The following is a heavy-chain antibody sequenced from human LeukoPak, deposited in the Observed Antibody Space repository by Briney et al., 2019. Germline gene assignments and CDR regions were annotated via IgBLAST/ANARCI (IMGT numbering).Heavy chain of an antibody. CDR3: ARHHGVDYDTYADPSDGFDY. CDR2: IYYSGST. D-gene: IGHD3-22*01. CDR1: GGSISSYY. J-gene: IGHJ4*02. Sequence: PSETLSLTCTVSGGSISSYYWSWIRQPPGKGLEWIGYIYYSGSTNYNPSLKSRVTISVDTSKNQFSLKLSSVTAADTAVYYCARHHGVDYDTYADPSDGFDYWGQGTLVTVSS. V-gene: IGHV4-59*08.